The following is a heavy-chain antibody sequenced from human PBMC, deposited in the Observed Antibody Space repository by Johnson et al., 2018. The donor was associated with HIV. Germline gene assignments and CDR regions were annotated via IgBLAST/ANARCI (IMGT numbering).Heavy chain of an antibody. D-gene: IGHD6-13*01. V-gene: IGHV3-64*04. J-gene: IGHJ3*02. Sequence: QVQLVESGGGLVQRGGSLRLSCIASGFTFSSYAMSWVRQAPGKGLEYVSAIRSDGGSSYSANSVKGRFPISRDNAKNSLYLQMNSLRAEDTALYYCAKGTSGYSSRGGAFDIWGQGTMVTVSS. CDR3: AKGTSGYSSRGGAFDI. CDR2: IRSDGGSS. CDR1: GFTFSSYA.